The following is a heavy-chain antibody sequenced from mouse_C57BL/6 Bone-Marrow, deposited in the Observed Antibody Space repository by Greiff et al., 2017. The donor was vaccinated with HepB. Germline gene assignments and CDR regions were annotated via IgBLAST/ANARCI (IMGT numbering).Heavy chain of an antibody. D-gene: IGHD1-1*01. CDR3: ARRSSYGSSLGFAY. CDR2: IYPRSGNT. CDR1: GYTFTSYG. Sequence: VQLQQSGAELARPGASVKLSCKASGYTFTSYGISWVKQRTGQGLEWIGEIYPRSGNTYYNEKFKGKATLTADKSSSTAYMELRSLTSEDSAVYFCARRSSYGSSLGFAYWGQGTLVTVSA. V-gene: IGHV1-81*01. J-gene: IGHJ3*01.